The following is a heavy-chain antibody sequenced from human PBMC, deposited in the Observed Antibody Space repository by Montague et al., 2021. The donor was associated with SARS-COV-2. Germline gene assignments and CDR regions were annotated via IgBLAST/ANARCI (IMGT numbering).Heavy chain of an antibody. CDR1: GGSISSGDSY. J-gene: IGHJ4*02. CDR2: LHYAGSA. V-gene: IGHV4-39*01. D-gene: IGHD6-13*01. CDR3: VATYNGNWYYFDH. Sequence: SETLSLTCSVSGGSISSGDSYWGWFRQAPGKGLEWMGDLHYAGSAYYTPSLGSRVPITAYTSKNQFSLTLNSVTAADTAVFYCVATYNGNWYYFDHWGQGTLVTVSS.